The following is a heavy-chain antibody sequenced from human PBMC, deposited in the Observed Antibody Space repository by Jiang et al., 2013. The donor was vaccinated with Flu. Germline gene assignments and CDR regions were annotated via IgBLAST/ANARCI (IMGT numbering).Heavy chain of an antibody. V-gene: IGHV3-21*01. CDR1: GFTFSSYS. D-gene: IGHD4-17*01. J-gene: IGHJ6*02. CDR2: ISSSSSYI. Sequence: EVQLVESGGGLVKPGGSLRLSCAASGFTFSSYSMSWVRQAPGKGLEWVSSISSSSSYIYYADSVKGRFTISRDNAKNSLYLQMNSLRAEDTAVYYCARGATVTTDQPPREYYYYYGMDVWGQGTTVTVSS. CDR3: ARGATVTTDQPPREYYYYYGMDV.